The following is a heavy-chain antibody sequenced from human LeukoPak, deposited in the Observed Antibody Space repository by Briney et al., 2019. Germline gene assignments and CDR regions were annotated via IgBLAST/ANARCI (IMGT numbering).Heavy chain of an antibody. CDR1: GYTLTELS. Sequence: ASVKVSCKVSGYTLTELSMHWVRQAPGKGLEWVGGFDPEDGETIYAQKFQGRVTMTEDTSTDTAYMELSSLRSEDTAVYYCATARSVAGPFDYWGQGTLVTVSS. CDR2: FDPEDGET. CDR3: ATARSVAGPFDY. J-gene: IGHJ4*02. D-gene: IGHD6-19*01. V-gene: IGHV1-24*01.